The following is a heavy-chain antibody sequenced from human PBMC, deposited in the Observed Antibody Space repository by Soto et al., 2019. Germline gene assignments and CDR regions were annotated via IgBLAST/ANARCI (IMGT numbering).Heavy chain of an antibody. D-gene: IGHD3-10*01. V-gene: IGHV4-34*02. CDR1: GGSFNDYY. CDR3: ARGEWMIRGADYYYYMDV. Sequence: QVQLQQWGAGLLRPSETLSLTCAVYGGSFNDYYWTWIRQPPGKGLEWVGEINHKTKTHNNPSLESRVTFSVDTSKNQFSLRLTSVTAADTALYYCARGEWMIRGADYYYYMDVWGKGTTVTVSS. J-gene: IGHJ6*03. CDR2: INHKTKT.